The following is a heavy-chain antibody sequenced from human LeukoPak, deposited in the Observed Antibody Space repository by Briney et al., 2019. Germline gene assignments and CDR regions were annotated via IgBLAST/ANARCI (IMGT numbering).Heavy chain of an antibody. V-gene: IGHV3-66*01. D-gene: IGHD3-10*01. CDR1: GFTVSSNY. J-gene: IGHJ6*02. Sequence: PGGSLRLSCAASGFTVSSNYMSWVRQAPGKGLEWVSVIYSGGSTYYADSVKGRFTISRDNSKNTLYLQMNSLGAEDTAVYYCAILGELSYYGIDVWGQGTTVTVSS. CDR2: IYSGGST. CDR3: AILGELSYYGIDV.